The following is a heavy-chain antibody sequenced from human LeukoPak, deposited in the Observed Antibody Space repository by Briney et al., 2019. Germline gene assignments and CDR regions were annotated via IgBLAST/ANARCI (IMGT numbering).Heavy chain of an antibody. V-gene: IGHV1-24*01. J-gene: IGHJ5*02. CDR2: FDAEDGET. Sequence: GASVKVSCKVSGYTLTELSMHWVRQAPGKGLEWMGGFDAEDGETIYAQKFQGRATMTEDTSTDTAYMELSSLRSEDTAVYYCATGGSGSYHNWFDPWGQGTLVTVSS. CDR1: GYTLTELS. D-gene: IGHD1-26*01. CDR3: ATGGSGSYHNWFDP.